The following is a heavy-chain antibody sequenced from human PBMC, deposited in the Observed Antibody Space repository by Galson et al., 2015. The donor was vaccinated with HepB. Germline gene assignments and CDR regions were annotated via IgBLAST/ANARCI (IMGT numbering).Heavy chain of an antibody. J-gene: IGHJ4*02. V-gene: IGHV3-30*03. CDR3: ATRRITMILHDY. CDR2: ISYDGTKK. D-gene: IGHD3-22*01. CDR1: GFTLSDYS. Sequence: SLRLSCAASGFTLSDYSMNWVRQAPGKGLEWVALISYDGTKKYYADSVKGRFTISRDNSRNTLYLQLNNLRADDTAIYYCATRRITMILHDYWGRGTLVTVSS.